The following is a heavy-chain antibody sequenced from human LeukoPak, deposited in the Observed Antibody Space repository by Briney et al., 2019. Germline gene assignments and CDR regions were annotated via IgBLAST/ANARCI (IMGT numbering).Heavy chain of an antibody. CDR3: AKVLTTGTLSFDY. CDR1: GFTFSDYY. V-gene: IGHV3-33*06. CDR2: ILYDGSEK. Sequence: PGGSLRLSCAAAGFTFSDYYMSWIRQAPGKGVEGVAVILYDGSEKYYTDSGKGRFTISRDNSKNTLYLQVNSLRAEDTAVYYCAKVLTTGTLSFDYWGQGALVTVSS. D-gene: IGHD1-1*01. J-gene: IGHJ4*02.